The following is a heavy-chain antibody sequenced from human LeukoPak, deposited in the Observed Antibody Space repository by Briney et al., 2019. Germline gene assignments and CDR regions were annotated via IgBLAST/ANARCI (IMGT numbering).Heavy chain of an antibody. Sequence: SQTLSLTCTVSGGSISSGSYYWSWIRQPPGKGLEWIGYIYYGESTNYNPSLKSRVTISVDTSKNQFSLKLSSVTAADTAVYYCARDRAGVGAPEPYYGMDVWGQGTTVTVSS. CDR3: ARDRAGVGAPEPYYGMDV. CDR2: IYYGEST. J-gene: IGHJ6*02. CDR1: GGSISSGSYY. V-gene: IGHV4-61*01. D-gene: IGHD1-26*01.